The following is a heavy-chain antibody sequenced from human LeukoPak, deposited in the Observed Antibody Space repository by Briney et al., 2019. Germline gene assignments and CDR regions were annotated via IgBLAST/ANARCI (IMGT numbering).Heavy chain of an antibody. CDR1: GFSFSGYG. Sequence: GGSLRLSCAASGFSFSGYGMHWDRRVPGKGLEWVAFIRYDGTTKFYTDSVKGRFAISRDNSKNTLSLQMNSLRTEDTAVYYCAALHTGTFVDYWGQGTLVTVSS. V-gene: IGHV3-30*02. J-gene: IGHJ4*02. CDR2: IRYDGTTK. CDR3: AALHTGTFVDY. D-gene: IGHD1-7*01.